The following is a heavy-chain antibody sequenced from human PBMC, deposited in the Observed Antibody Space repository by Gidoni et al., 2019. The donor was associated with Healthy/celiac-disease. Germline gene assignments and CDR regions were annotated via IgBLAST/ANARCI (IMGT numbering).Heavy chain of an antibody. Sequence: QVQLVQSGAEVKKPGASVKVSCKVSGYTLTDSSMHWVRQAPGKGLEWMGGFDPEDGETIYAQKFQGRVTMTEDTSTDTAYMELSSLRSEDTAVYYCATGCGGDCYHDNYGMDVWGQGTTVTVSS. D-gene: IGHD2-21*02. J-gene: IGHJ6*02. CDR2: FDPEDGET. CDR1: GYTLTDSS. V-gene: IGHV1-24*01. CDR3: ATGCGGDCYHDNYGMDV.